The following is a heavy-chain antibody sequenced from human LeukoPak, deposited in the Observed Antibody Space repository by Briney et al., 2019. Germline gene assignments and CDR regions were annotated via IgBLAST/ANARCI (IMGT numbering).Heavy chain of an antibody. CDR1: GYTITSYD. Sequence: ASVKVSCKASGYTITSYDINWVRQATGQGLEWLGWMNPNSGNTGYAQKFQGRVTMTRNTSISTAYMELSNLRSEDTAVYYCARVAGNCGGDCYRLLYWGQGTLVTVSS. CDR3: ARVAGNCGGDCYRLLY. V-gene: IGHV1-8*01. J-gene: IGHJ4*02. D-gene: IGHD2-21*01. CDR2: MNPNSGNT.